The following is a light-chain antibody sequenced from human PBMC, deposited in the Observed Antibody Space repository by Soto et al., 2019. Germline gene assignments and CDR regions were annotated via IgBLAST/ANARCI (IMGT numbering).Light chain of an antibody. J-gene: IGKJ3*01. Sequence: EIVLTQSPGTLSLSPGERATLSCRASQSVSSSYLAWYQQKPGQAPRLLIYGASSRATGIPDRFSGSGSGTDFTLTISRLEPEDFAVYYCQQYGSSFTFGPGTNGYQ. CDR1: QSVSSSY. CDR2: GAS. V-gene: IGKV3-20*01. CDR3: QQYGSSFT.